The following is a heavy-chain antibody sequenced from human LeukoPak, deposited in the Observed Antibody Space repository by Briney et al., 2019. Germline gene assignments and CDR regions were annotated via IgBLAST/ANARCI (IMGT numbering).Heavy chain of an antibody. D-gene: IGHD3-10*01. CDR1: GYFISSGYY. CDR3: ARGRPDGSGSYYKFDP. Sequence: SETLSLTCTVSGYFISSGYYWGWIRQPPGKGLQWIGSIHHSGSTYYNPSLKSRVTISVDTSKNQFSLKLSSVTAADTAVYYCARGRPDGSGSYYKFDPWGQGTLVTVSS. V-gene: IGHV4-38-2*02. CDR2: IHHSGST. J-gene: IGHJ5*02.